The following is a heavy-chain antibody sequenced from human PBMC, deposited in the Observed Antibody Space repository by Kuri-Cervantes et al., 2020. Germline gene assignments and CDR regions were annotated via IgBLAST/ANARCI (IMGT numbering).Heavy chain of an antibody. CDR2: IKSKTDGGTT. CDR3: ARKMIVPAAKVVAFDI. J-gene: IGHJ3*02. V-gene: IGHV3-15*01. Sequence: GGSLRLSCAASGFTFSNAWMSWVRQAPGKGLEWVGRIKSKTDGGTTDYAAPVKGRFTISRDDSKNTLYLQMNSLRAEDTAVYYCARKMIVPAAKVVAFDIWGQGTMVTVSS. D-gene: IGHD2-2*01. CDR1: GFTFSNAW.